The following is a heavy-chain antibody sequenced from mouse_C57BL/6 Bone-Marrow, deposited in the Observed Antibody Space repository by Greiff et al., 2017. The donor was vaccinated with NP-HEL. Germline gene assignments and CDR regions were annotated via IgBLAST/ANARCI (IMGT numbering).Heavy chain of an antibody. Sequence: QVQLKQPGAELVKPGASVKLSCKASGYTFTSYWMHWVKQRPGQGLEWIGMIHPNSGSTNYNEKFKSKATLTVDKSSSTAYMQLSSLTSEDSAVYYCARGESYYYAMDYWGQGTSVTVSS. CDR2: IHPNSGST. V-gene: IGHV1-64*01. J-gene: IGHJ4*01. CDR1: GYTFTSYW. CDR3: ARGESYYYAMDY.